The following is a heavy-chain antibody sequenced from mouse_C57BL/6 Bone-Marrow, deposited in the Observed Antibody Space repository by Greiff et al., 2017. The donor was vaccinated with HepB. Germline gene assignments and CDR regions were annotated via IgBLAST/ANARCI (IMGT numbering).Heavy chain of an antibody. CDR3: ARYYSNPYYAMDN. D-gene: IGHD2-5*01. CDR2: IDPSDSYT. CDR1: GYTFTSYW. J-gene: IGHJ4*01. V-gene: IGHV1-59*01. Sequence: QVQLQQPGAELVRPGTSVKLSCKASGYTFTSYWMHWVKQRPGQGLEWIGVIDPSDSYTNYNQKFKGKATLTVDTSSNTAYMQLSSLTSEDSAVYYCARYYSNPYYAMDNWGQGTSVTVSS.